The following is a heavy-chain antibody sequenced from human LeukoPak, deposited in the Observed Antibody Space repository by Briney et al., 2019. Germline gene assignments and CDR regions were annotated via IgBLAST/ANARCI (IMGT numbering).Heavy chain of an antibody. CDR2: XNPNSGNT. J-gene: IGHJ6*02. V-gene: IGHV1-8*01. CDR1: GFTFTSYD. CDR3: ARNLHSNYYYYGLDV. D-gene: IGHD4-11*01. Sequence: ASVKVSCKASGFTFTSYDISWVRRATGQGLEWXXXXNPNSGNTGYAQKFQGRVTMTRNTSISTAYMELSSLRSEGTAVYYCARNLHSNYYYYGLDVWGQGTMVTVSS.